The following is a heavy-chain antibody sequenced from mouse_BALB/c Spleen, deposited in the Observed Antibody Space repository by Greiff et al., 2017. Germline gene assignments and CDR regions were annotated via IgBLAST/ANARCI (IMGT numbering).Heavy chain of an antibody. J-gene: IGHJ4*01. CDR1: GFTFTDYY. Sequence: DVKLVESGGGLVQPGGSLRLSCATSGFTFTDYYMSWVRQPPGQALEWLGFIRNKANGYTTEYSASVKGRFTISRDNSQSILYLQMNTLRAEDSATYYCARDIACGNHGMDYWGQGTSVTVSA. D-gene: IGHD2-1*01. CDR3: ARDIACGNHGMDY. V-gene: IGHV7-3*02. CDR2: IRNKANGYTT.